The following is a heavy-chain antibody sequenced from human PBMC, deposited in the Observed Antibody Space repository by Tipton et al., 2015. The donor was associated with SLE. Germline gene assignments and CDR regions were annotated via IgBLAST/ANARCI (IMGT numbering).Heavy chain of an antibody. D-gene: IGHD5-12*01. Sequence: QVQLVQSGAAVKKPGSSVKVSCKASGGTFSSYAISWVRQAPGQGLEWMGGIIPIFGTANYAQKFQGRVTITTDESTSTAYMELSSLRSEDTAVYYCAVSRGYSGYDWPNWFDPWGQGTLVTVSS. J-gene: IGHJ5*02. CDR2: IIPIFGTA. V-gene: IGHV1-69*01. CDR1: GGTFSSYA. CDR3: AVSRGYSGYDWPNWFDP.